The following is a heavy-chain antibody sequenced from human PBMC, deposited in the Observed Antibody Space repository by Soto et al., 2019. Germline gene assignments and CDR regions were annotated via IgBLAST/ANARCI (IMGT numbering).Heavy chain of an antibody. V-gene: IGHV3-30*18. CDR1: GFTFSSYG. J-gene: IGHJ5*02. CDR3: AKGGPSWFDP. Sequence: GGSLRLSCAASGFTFSSYGMHWVRQAPGKGLEWVAVISYDGSNKYYADSVKGRFTISRDNSKNTLYLQMNSLRAEDTAVYYCAKGGPSWFDPWGQGTLVTGSS. CDR2: ISYDGSNK.